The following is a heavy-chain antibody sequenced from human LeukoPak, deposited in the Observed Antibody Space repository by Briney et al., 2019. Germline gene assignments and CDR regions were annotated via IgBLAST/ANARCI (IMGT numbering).Heavy chain of an antibody. Sequence: ASETLSLTCTVSGGSISTSSDYWGWIRQPPGKGLEWIGIIYYSGSTYYNPSLKSRVTISVDTSKNQFSLKLSSVTAADTAVYYCARHGRLLGYCSGGSCPPDYWGQGTLVTVSS. CDR1: GGSISTSSDY. J-gene: IGHJ4*02. CDR3: ARHGRLLGYCSGGSCPPDY. V-gene: IGHV4-39*01. CDR2: IYYSGST. D-gene: IGHD2-15*01.